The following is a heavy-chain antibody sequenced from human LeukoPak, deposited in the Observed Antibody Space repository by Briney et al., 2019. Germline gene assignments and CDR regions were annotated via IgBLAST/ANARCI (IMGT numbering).Heavy chain of an antibody. CDR2: FYYSGST. CDR3: AREAQSSGAMGC. Sequence: SETLSLTCTVSGGSISSSSYYWGWIRQPPGKGLEWIGYFYYSGSTSYSPSLKSRVTISADTSKNQFSLRLRSVTAADTAVYYCAREAQSSGAMGCWGQGILVTVSS. D-gene: IGHD6-19*01. V-gene: IGHV4-61*01. CDR1: GGSISSSSYY. J-gene: IGHJ4*02.